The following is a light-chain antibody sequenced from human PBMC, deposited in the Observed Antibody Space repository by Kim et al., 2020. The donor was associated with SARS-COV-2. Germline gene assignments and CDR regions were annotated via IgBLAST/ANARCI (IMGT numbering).Light chain of an antibody. CDR1: ESISTL. J-gene: IGKJ4*01. Sequence: ASIGDRITITCRASESISTLLAWYKQTPGKAPKLLIYGASTLQGGVPSRFSGGGSGTHFTLTISSLQPEDFATYFCQQANTFPLTFGGGTKVDIK. CDR2: GAS. CDR3: QQANTFPLT. V-gene: IGKV1-12*01.